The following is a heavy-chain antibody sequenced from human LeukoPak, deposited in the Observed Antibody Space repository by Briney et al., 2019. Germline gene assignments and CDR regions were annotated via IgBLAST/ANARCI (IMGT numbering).Heavy chain of an antibody. V-gene: IGHV3-7*01. CDR2: IKQDGSEK. J-gene: IGHJ5*02. D-gene: IGHD2-2*02. CDR1: GFTFSSYW. CDR3: AREGSAAIFDWFDP. Sequence: GGSLRLSCAASGFTFSSYWMSWVRQAPVKGLEWVANIKQDGSEKYYVDSVKGRFTISRDNAKNSLYLQMNSLRAEDTAVYYCAREGSAAIFDWFDPWGQGTLVTVSS.